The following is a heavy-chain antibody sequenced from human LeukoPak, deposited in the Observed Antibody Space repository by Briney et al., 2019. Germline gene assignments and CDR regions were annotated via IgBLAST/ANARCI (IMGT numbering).Heavy chain of an antibody. CDR2: ISSSSSYI. Sequence: PGGSLRLSCAASGFTFSSYSMNWVRQAPGKGLEWVSSISSSSSYIYYADSVRGRFTITRDNAKNSLYLKMNSLRGEDTAVYYCAKDTAMGYYYGMDVWGQGTTVTVSS. J-gene: IGHJ6*02. CDR1: GFTFSSYS. D-gene: IGHD5-18*01. V-gene: IGHV3-21*04. CDR3: AKDTAMGYYYGMDV.